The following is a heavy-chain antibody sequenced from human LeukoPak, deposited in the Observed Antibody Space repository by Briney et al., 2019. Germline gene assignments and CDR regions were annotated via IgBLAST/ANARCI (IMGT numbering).Heavy chain of an antibody. CDR3: ARGGAAAGTPDFDY. Sequence: PGGSLRLSCAASGLTFSSHGMHWVRQAPGKGLEWVAVMWDDESNKYYADSVKGRFTISRDNSKNILYLQMNNLGAEDTAVYYCARGGAAAGTPDFDYWGQGTLVTVSS. CDR1: GLTFSSHG. V-gene: IGHV3-33*01. D-gene: IGHD6-13*01. J-gene: IGHJ4*02. CDR2: MWDDESNK.